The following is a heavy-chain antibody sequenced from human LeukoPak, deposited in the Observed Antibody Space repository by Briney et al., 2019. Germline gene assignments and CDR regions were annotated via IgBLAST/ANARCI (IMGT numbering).Heavy chain of an antibody. Sequence: GGSLRLSCAASGFTFSSYEMNWVRQAPGKGLEWVSYISSSGSTIYYADSVKGRFTISRDNADNSVYLQMNSLRADDTAIYYCAKERPHGMDVWGQGTSVTVSS. D-gene: IGHD6-6*01. V-gene: IGHV3-48*03. CDR1: GFTFSSYE. J-gene: IGHJ6*02. CDR3: AKERPHGMDV. CDR2: ISSSGSTI.